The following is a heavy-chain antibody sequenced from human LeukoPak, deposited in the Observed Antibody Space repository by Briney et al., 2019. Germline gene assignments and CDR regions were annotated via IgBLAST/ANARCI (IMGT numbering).Heavy chain of an antibody. CDR2: INPNSGGT. Sequence: ASVKVSCKASGYTFTGYYMHWVRQAPGQGLEWMGWINPNSGGTNYAQKFQGRVTMTRDTSISTAYMELSRLRSDDTAVYYCARDPVEMATTEFDYWGQGTLVTVSS. CDR3: ARDPVEMATTEFDY. J-gene: IGHJ4*02. V-gene: IGHV1-2*02. CDR1: GYTFTGYY. D-gene: IGHD5-24*01.